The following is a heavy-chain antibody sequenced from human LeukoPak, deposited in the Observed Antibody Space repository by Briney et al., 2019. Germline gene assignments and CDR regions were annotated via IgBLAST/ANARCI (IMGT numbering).Heavy chain of an antibody. V-gene: IGHV1-24*01. Sequence: SVKVSCQVSGYTLTELSMHWVRQAPGKGLEWVGGIYSEDGEKNYAHTFKGRVTIPGDKSTDTLYMQLNSLRSEDTAVYYCAIPYCGSGSCYSVRAFDIWGQGTMVTVSS. D-gene: IGHD2-2*01. J-gene: IGHJ3*02. CDR3: AIPYCGSGSCYSVRAFDI. CDR2: IYSEDGEK. CDR1: GYTLTELS.